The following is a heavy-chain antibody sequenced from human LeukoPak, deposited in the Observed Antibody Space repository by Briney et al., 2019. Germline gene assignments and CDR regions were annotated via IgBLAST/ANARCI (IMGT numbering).Heavy chain of an antibody. J-gene: IGHJ4*02. CDR1: GGSFSGYY. CDR2: INHSGST. Sequence: SETLSLTCAVYGGSFSGYYWSWIRQPPGKGLEWIGEINHSGSTNYNPSLKSRVTISVDTSKNQFSLKLSSVTAADTAVYYCARVKIKCVDYWGQGTLVTVSP. CDR3: ARVKIKCVDY. V-gene: IGHV4-34*01. D-gene: IGHD5/OR15-5a*01.